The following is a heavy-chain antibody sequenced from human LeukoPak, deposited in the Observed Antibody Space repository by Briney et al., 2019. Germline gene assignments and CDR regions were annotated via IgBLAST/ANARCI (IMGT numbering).Heavy chain of an antibody. J-gene: IGHJ4*02. CDR2: IRYDGSNK. CDR3: AKSRHMVRGVTPFDY. CDR1: GFTFSSYG. Sequence: PGGSLRLSCAASGFTFSSYGMHWVRQAPGKGLEWVAFIRYDGSNKYYADSVKGRFTISRDNSKNTLYLQMNSLRAEDTAVCYCAKSRHMVRGVTPFDYWGQGTLVTVSS. V-gene: IGHV3-30*02. D-gene: IGHD3-10*01.